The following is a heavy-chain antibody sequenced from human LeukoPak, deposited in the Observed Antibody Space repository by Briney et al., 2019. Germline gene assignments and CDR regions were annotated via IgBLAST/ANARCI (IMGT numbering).Heavy chain of an antibody. D-gene: IGHD2-15*01. CDR3: AREYCSGGSCLNWFDP. Sequence: TPSETLSLTCNVSGASMSSGGYYWNWIRQPPGKGLEWIGHIYASGDTYYNPSLKSRVTISLDKSKNLFSLSLTSVTAADTAVYYCAREYCSGGSCLNWFDPWGQGTLVTVSS. V-gene: IGHV4-30-2*01. J-gene: IGHJ5*02. CDR1: GASMSSGGYY. CDR2: IYASGDT.